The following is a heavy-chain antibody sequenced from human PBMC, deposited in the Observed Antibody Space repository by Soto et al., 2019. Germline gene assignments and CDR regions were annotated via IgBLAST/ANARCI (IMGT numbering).Heavy chain of an antibody. D-gene: IGHD3-3*01. CDR1: GYTFTGHY. V-gene: IGHV1-2*02. CDR3: VRGRSGQLVVFY. J-gene: IGHJ4*02. CDR2: IGPASGDT. Sequence: QVQLVQSGAEVKKPGASVKVSCKASGYTFTGHYIHWVRQAPGQGPEWMGEIGPASGDTRYAQKFQGRVTMTRDTSITTVYMELNDLRPDDTSVYYCVRGRSGQLVVFYWGQGTPVTVSS.